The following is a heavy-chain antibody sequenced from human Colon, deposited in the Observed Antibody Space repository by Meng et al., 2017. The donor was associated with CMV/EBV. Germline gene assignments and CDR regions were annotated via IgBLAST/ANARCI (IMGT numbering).Heavy chain of an antibody. CDR2: IWYDGSNK. V-gene: IGHV3-33*06. CDR3: AKDPPYYDILTGYSTNAPQYYFDY. Sequence: MHWVRQAPGKGLEWVAVIWYDGSNKYYADSVKGRFTISRDNSKNTLYLQMNSLRAEDTAVYYCAKDPPYYDILTGYSTNAPQYYFDYWGQGTLVTVSS. J-gene: IGHJ4*02. D-gene: IGHD3-9*01.